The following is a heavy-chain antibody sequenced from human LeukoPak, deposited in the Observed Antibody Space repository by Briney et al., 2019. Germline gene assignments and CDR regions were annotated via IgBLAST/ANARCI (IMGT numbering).Heavy chain of an antibody. CDR2: ISSNGGST. CDR3: ARVTAAAGRTFDY. Sequence: GGSLRLSCAASGFTFSSYAMHWVRQAPGKGLEYVSAISSNGGSTYYANSVKGRFTISRDNSKNTLYLQMGSLRAEDMAVYYCARVTAAAGRTFDYWGQGALVTVSS. CDR1: GFTFSSYA. V-gene: IGHV3-64*01. D-gene: IGHD6-13*01. J-gene: IGHJ4*02.